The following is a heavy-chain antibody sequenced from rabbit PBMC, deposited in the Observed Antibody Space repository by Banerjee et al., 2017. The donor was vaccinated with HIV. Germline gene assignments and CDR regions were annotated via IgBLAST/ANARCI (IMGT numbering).Heavy chain of an antibody. CDR3: ARWGAGYAGYGYVANFNL. CDR1: GFSFSSSYC. Sequence: QSLEESGGDLVKPGASLTLTCTASGFSFSSSYCMCWVRQAPGKGLEWIACIYGGSSGSTYYASWAKGRFTISKTSSTTLTLQMTSLTGADTATYFCARWGAGYAGYGYVANFNLWGQGTLVTVS. J-gene: IGHJ4*01. D-gene: IGHD6-1*01. CDR2: IYGGSSGST. V-gene: IGHV1S40*01.